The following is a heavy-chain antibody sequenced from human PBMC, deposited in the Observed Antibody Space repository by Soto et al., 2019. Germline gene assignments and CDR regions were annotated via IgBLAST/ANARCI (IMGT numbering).Heavy chain of an antibody. CDR1: LFSISAYE. D-gene: IGHD2-2*01. J-gene: IGHJ4*02. Sequence: EVQIVESGGRLVQPGGSLRLSCDASLFSISAYEMFWVRQAPGKGLEWIAEIDSSGTTVNYADSVKGRFGISRENAKNTLYLQMNSLRSEDTAVYYCTRGPRASSGGTGAYWGQGTLVTVSS. CDR3: TRGPRASSGGTGAY. CDR2: IDSSGTTV. V-gene: IGHV3-48*03.